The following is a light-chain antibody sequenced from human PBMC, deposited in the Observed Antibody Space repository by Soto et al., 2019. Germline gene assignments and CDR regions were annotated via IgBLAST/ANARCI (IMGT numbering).Light chain of an antibody. J-gene: IGKJ5*01. V-gene: IGKV3-20*01. CDR3: QLYGSSPPIT. CDR2: GAS. Sequence: EIVLTQSPGTLSLSPGERATLSCRASQSVSSSYLAWYQQKPGQAPTLLIYGASSRATGIPDRFSGSGSGTDFALTISRLESEDFAVYYCQLYGSSPPITFGQGTRLEIK. CDR1: QSVSSSY.